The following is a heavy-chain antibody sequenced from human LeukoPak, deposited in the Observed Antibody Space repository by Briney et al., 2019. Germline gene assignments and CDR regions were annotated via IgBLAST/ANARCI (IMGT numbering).Heavy chain of an antibody. CDR3: ARAYGSSGYYQLPIDY. CDR1: GFTFSSYA. Sequence: WGSLRLSCAASGFTFSSYAISWVRQAPGKGLECVSSITGSGGTTDHADSVKGRFTISRDNSKSTLFLQMSGLRVEDTALYYCARAYGSSGYYQLPIDYWGQGTLVTVSS. CDR2: ITGSGGTT. V-gene: IGHV3-23*01. J-gene: IGHJ4*02. D-gene: IGHD3-22*01.